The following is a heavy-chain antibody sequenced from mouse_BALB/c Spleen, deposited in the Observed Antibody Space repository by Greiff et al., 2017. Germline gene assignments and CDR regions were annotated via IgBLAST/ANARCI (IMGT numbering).Heavy chain of an antibody. J-gene: IGHJ3*01. CDR1: GYSFTSYY. Sequence: QVHVKQSGPELVKPGASVKISCKASGYSFTSYYIHWVKQRPGQGLEWIGWIFPGSGNTKYNEKFKGKATLTADTSSSTAYMQLSSLTSEDSAVYFCARSNWDGFAYWGQGTLVTVSA. CDR2: IFPGSGNT. CDR3: ARSNWDGFAY. V-gene: IGHV1-66*01. D-gene: IGHD4-1*01.